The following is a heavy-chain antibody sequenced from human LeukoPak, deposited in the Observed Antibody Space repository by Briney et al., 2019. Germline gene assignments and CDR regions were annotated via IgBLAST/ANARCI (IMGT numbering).Heavy chain of an antibody. Sequence: GGSLRLSCAASGFTFSSYAMSWVRQAPGRGLEWVSAISGSGGSTYYADSVKGRFTISRDNSKNTLYLQMNSLRAEDTAVYYCAKDLALTGSAFDIWGQGTMVTVSS. CDR2: ISGSGGST. CDR1: GFTFSSYA. V-gene: IGHV3-23*01. CDR3: AKDLALTGSAFDI. D-gene: IGHD7-27*01. J-gene: IGHJ3*02.